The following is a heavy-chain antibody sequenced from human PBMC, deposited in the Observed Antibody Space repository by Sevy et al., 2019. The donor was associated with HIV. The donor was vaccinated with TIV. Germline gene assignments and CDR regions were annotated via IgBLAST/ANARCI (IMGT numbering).Heavy chain of an antibody. D-gene: IGHD2-2*01. CDR2: ASNTAVNT. V-gene: IGHV3-23*01. CDR3: AKHRLYCTTTRCYSGQFDY. Sequence: GGSLRLSCAASGFTFGDYAMTWVRQASGKGLEWISAASNTAVNTFYADSVKGRFTISRDNSKNTLYLQMNSLRAEDTAVYYCAKHRLYCTTTRCYSGQFDYWGQGALVTVSS. J-gene: IGHJ4*02. CDR1: GFTFGDYA.